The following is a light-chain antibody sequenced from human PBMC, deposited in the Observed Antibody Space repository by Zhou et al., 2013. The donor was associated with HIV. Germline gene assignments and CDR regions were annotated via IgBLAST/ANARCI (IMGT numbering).Light chain of an antibody. CDR2: GSS. J-gene: IGKJ5*01. V-gene: IGKV3-20*01. Sequence: EIVLTQSPGTLSLSPGERATLSCRASQTISTNYLAWYQQKPGQAPRLLIYGSSGRATGIPDRFSGSGSGTDFTLTISRLEPEDYAVYYCQHYVTSPITFGQGTRLEIK. CDR3: QHYVTSPIT. CDR1: QTISTNY.